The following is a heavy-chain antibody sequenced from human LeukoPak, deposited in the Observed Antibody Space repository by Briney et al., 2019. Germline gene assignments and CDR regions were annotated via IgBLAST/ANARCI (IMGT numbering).Heavy chain of an antibody. Sequence: SSETLSLTCTVSGGSISSNYWSWIRQPPGKGLEWIGYIYYSGSTNYNPSLKSRVTISVDTSKNQFSLKLTSVTAADTAVYYCGRGYGPNSSGWDSWGQGTLVTVSS. CDR2: IYYSGST. CDR3: GRGYGPNSSGWDS. D-gene: IGHD6-19*01. V-gene: IGHV4-59*01. CDR1: GGSISSNY. J-gene: IGHJ4*02.